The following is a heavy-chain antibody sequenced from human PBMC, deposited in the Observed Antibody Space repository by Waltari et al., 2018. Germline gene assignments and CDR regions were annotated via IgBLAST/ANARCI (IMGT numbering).Heavy chain of an antibody. Sequence: EVQLVESGGGLVQPGGSLRVSCAVSGFTFSDHYMYWVSQAPGKGLEWVGFIRSKAYGGTAEYAASLKGRFTISRDDSKSIAYLQMSSLKTEDTAVYYCTRRYCSGGVCYKSNYFDYWGQGVLVTVSS. CDR3: TRRYCSGGVCYKSNYFDY. CDR1: GFTFSDHY. J-gene: IGHJ4*02. D-gene: IGHD2-15*01. CDR2: IRSKAYGGTA. V-gene: IGHV3-49*04.